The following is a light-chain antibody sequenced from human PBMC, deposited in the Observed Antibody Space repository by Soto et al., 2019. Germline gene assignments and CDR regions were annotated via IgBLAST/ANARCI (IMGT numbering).Light chain of an antibody. V-gene: IGKV1-5*03. Sequence: DTQMTQSPSTLSASVGDRVTITCRASQSIGSWLAWYQQKPGKAPKLLIYKTSILENGVPSRFSGSGSGTDFTLTIRSLQPEDFATYSCKQSYSTPLTFGGGTKVDIK. CDR3: KQSYSTPLT. CDR1: QSIGSW. CDR2: KTS. J-gene: IGKJ4*01.